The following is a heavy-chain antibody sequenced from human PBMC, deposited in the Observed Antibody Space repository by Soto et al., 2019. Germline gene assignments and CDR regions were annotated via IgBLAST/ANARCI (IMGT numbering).Heavy chain of an antibody. CDR1: GFTFSNYE. CDR3: AKATYHFYGEHYYYMDV. J-gene: IGHJ6*03. V-gene: IGHV3-64*01. Sequence: GGSLRLSCAASGFTFSNYEMHWVRQAPGKGLEYVSGISNNGAHTDYAKSVKGRFTISRDNSENTLYLQMNSLRAEDKAVYYCAKATYHFYGEHYYYMDVWGKGTTVTVSS. CDR2: ISNNGAHT. D-gene: IGHD4-17*01.